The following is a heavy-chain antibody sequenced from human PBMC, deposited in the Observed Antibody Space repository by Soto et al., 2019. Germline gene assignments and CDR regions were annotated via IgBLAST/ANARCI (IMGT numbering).Heavy chain of an antibody. D-gene: IGHD1-26*01. CDR1: GFTFNIYA. CDR2: ISVSVDST. CDR3: AKVFTPEQGNYFDY. J-gene: IGHJ4*02. Sequence: GGSLRLSCAASGFTFNIYAINWVRQAPGKGLEWVSAISVSVDSTHYADSVKGRFTISRDNYKNTVYLEMNSLRAEDTAVYYCAKVFTPEQGNYFDYWGQGTLVTVSS. V-gene: IGHV3-23*01.